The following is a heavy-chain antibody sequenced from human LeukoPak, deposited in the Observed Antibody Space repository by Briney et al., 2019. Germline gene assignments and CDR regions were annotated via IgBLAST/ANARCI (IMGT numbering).Heavy chain of an antibody. CDR1: GYSFTSYW. J-gene: IGHJ4*02. CDR2: IYPGDSDT. D-gene: IGHD2-2*01. V-gene: IGHV5-51*01. CDR3: ARIGYCSSTSCFPFDY. Sequence: GESLKISCKGSGYSFTSYWIGWVRQMPGKGLEWMGIIYPGDSDTRYSPSFQGQVTIPADKSISTAYLQWSSLKASDTAMYYCARIGYCSSTSCFPFDYWGQGTLVTVSS.